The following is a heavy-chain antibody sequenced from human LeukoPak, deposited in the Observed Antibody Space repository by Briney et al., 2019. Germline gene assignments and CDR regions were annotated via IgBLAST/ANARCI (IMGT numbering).Heavy chain of an antibody. V-gene: IGHV1-8*03. J-gene: IGHJ6*03. Sequence: ASVKVSCKASGYTFTNYDFNWVRQATGQGLEWMGWMNPNSGNTGYAQKFQGRVTITRNTSISTAYMELSGLRSEDTAVYYCARGPYSSSSNYYYYMDVWGKGTTVTVSS. CDR3: ARGPYSSSSNYYYYMDV. D-gene: IGHD6-6*01. CDR2: MNPNSGNT. CDR1: GYTFTNYD.